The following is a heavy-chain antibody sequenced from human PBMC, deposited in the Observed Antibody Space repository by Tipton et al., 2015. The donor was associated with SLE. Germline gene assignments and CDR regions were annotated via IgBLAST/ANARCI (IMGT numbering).Heavy chain of an antibody. Sequence: TLSLTCTVSGGSISSYYWSWIRQPAGKGLEWIGRFYTSGSTKYNPSLKSRVTISEDTSKNQFSLKLSSVTAADTAVYYCAMAARPYYYMDVWGKGTTVTVSS. V-gene: IGHV4-4*07. CDR1: GGSISSYY. J-gene: IGHJ6*03. CDR3: AMAARPYYYMDV. CDR2: FYTSGST. D-gene: IGHD6-6*01.